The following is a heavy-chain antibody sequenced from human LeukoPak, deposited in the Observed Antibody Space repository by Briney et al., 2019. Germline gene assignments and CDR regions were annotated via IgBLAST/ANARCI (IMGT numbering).Heavy chain of an antibody. CDR3: AKDPGSL. CDR2: ISYDGSNK. CDR1: GFTFSRYG. J-gene: IGHJ4*02. Sequence: GGSLRLSCAASGFTFSRYGMHWVRQAPGKGLEWVAVISYDGSNKYYADSVKGRFTISRDNSKNTLYLQMNSLRAEDTAVYYCAKDPGSLWGQGTLVTVSS. V-gene: IGHV3-30*18. D-gene: IGHD3-10*01.